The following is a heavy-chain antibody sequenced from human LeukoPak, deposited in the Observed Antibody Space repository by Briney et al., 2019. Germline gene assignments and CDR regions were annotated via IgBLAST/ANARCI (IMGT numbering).Heavy chain of an antibody. Sequence: GGSLRLSCAASGFTFSSYWMSWVRQAPGKGLEWVANIKQDGSEKYYVDSVKGRFTISRDNAKNTLYLQMNSLRAEDTAVYYCARDPGDGSGTYYYYSYYMDVWGKGTTVTVSS. CDR2: IKQDGSEK. CDR1: GFTFSSYW. V-gene: IGHV3-7*01. D-gene: IGHD3-10*01. J-gene: IGHJ6*03. CDR3: ARDPGDGSGTYYYYSYYMDV.